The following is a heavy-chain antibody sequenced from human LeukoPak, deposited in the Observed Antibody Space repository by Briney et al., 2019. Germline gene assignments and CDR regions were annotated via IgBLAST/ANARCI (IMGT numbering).Heavy chain of an antibody. D-gene: IGHD1-1*01. CDR2: ISPYNANA. Sequence: ASVKVSCKASGYIFSNFAITWVRQAPGQGLEWVGWISPYNANAHYSPNLQGRLTLTTDTPTSTAYMELRSLRSDDTAVYYCARRKGSDVPGNDYWGQGTLVTVSS. J-gene: IGHJ4*02. CDR3: ARRKGSDVPGNDY. CDR1: GYIFSNFA. V-gene: IGHV1-18*01.